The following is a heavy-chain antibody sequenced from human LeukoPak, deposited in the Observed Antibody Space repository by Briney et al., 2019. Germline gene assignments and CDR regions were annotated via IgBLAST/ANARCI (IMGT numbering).Heavy chain of an antibody. Sequence: GGSLRLSCVASGFTFSDYAMDWVRQAPGKGLEWVSTFKTNYNQVYYAESVRGRFTISTDNSKNTAYLQMNSLRVEDTALYYCARSVPDYTRFDFWGQGALVTVSS. V-gene: IGHV3-23*05. CDR1: GFTFSDYA. CDR2: FKTNYNQV. CDR3: ARSVPDYTRFDF. D-gene: IGHD4-11*01. J-gene: IGHJ4*02.